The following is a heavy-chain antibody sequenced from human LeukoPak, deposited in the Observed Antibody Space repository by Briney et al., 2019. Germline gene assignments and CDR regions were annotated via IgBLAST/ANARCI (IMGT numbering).Heavy chain of an antibody. CDR3: MRGQPETSTT. CDR1: GYAFTNHD. D-gene: IGHD5/OR15-5a*01. CDR2: VNPNNGDT. J-gene: IGHJ5*02. V-gene: IGHV1-8*01. Sequence: ASVTVSCKASGYAFTNHDINWVRLASGQGLEWMGWVNPNNGDTGYAQKFQGRVTMTRDTSISTAYMELSSLTSEDTGVYYCMRGQPETSTTWGQGSLVPVSS.